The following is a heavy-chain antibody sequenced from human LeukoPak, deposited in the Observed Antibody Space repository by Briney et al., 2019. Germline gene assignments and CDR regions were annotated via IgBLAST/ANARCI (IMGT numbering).Heavy chain of an antibody. CDR1: GFTFGSHW. V-gene: IGHV3-21*01. CDR2: ISSSSSCI. J-gene: IGHJ4*02. D-gene: IGHD7-27*01. CDR3: ARDPGDFALD. Sequence: GGSLRLSCAASGFTFGSHWMHRVRQAPGKGLGWVSSISSSSSCIYYADSVKGRFTISRDNAKNSLYLQMNSLRAEDTAVYYCARDPGDFALDWGQGTLVTVSS.